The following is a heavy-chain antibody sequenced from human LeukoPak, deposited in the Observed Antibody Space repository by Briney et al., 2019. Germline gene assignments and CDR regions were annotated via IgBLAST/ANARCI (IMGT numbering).Heavy chain of an antibody. CDR3: ARETTVTTSLYYYYYMDV. CDR2: ISYDGSNK. D-gene: IGHD4-17*01. Sequence: GGSLRLSCAASGFTFSSYGMHWVRQAPGKGLEWVAVISYDGSNKSYADSVKGRFTISRDNSKNTLYLQMNSLRAEDTAVYYCARETTVTTSLYYYYYMDVWGKGTTVTVSS. V-gene: IGHV3-30*03. CDR1: GFTFSSYG. J-gene: IGHJ6*03.